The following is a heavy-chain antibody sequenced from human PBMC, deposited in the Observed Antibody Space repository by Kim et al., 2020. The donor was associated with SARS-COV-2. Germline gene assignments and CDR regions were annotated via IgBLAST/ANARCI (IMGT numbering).Heavy chain of an antibody. J-gene: IGHJ4*02. CDR1: AAYISTNDYS. Sequence: SETLSLTCTVSAAYISTNDYSWGWIRQPPGKGLEWIGSISYTGSTYDNPSLKSRATISVDTSKNQFSLNLSSVTAADTAVYYCARTKDFRGGYYGSGFFDYWGQGTLVTVSS. D-gene: IGHD3-10*01. CDR3: ARTKDFRGGYYGSGFFDY. V-gene: IGHV4-39*01. CDR2: ISYTGST.